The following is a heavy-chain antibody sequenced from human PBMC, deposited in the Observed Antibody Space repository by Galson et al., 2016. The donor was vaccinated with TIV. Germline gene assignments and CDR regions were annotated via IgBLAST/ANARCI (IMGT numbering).Heavy chain of an antibody. V-gene: IGHV1-2*02. D-gene: IGHD3-3*01. J-gene: IGHJ4*02. CDR2: INPKTGGT. Sequence: SVKVSCKASGYTFTDYYIHWVRQAPGQGLQWMGWINPKTGGTNYAQKFQGRATMTRDTSIRTAYMEVGSLRSADTAAFFCARDYPGQSGFDSWGQGTLVTVSS. CDR1: GYTFTDYY. CDR3: ARDYPGQSGFDS.